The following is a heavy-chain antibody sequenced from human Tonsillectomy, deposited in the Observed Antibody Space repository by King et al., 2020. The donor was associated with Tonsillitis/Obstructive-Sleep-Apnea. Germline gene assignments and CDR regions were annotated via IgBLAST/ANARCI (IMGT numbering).Heavy chain of an antibody. CDR2: ISGSGGGT. V-gene: IGHV3-23*04. J-gene: IGHJ6*02. Sequence: EVQLVESGGGLVQPGGSLRLSCAASGFTFSSYAMNWVRQAPGKGLEWVSAISGSGGGTYSANSVRGRFTNSRDNSKNTLYLQMNSLTVEDTAVYYCAKGKDNSGWYYYGMDVWGQGTTVTVSS. D-gene: IGHD6-19*01. CDR1: GFTFSSYA. CDR3: AKGKDNSGWYYYGMDV.